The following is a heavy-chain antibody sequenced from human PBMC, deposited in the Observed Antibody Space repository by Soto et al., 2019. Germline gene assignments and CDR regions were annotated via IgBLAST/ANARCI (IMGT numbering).Heavy chain of an antibody. Sequence: PGGSLRLSCAASGFTFSSYAMSWVRQAPGKGLEWVSAISGSGGSTYYADSVKGRFTISRDNSKNTLYLQMNSLRAEDTAVYYCAKDLIAVAGTPGEYFQHWGQGTLVTSPQ. CDR1: GFTFSSYA. J-gene: IGHJ1*01. V-gene: IGHV3-23*01. D-gene: IGHD6-19*01. CDR2: ISGSGGST. CDR3: AKDLIAVAGTPGEYFQH.